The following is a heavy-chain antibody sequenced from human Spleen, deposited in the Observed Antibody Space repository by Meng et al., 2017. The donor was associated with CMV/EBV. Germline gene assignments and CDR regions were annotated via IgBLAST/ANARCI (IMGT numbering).Heavy chain of an antibody. V-gene: IGHV1-69*05. J-gene: IGHJ4*02. CDR3: ARSCNGNTCPFDF. D-gene: IGHD2/OR15-2a*01. Sequence: EAPEAPFSTYACNWVRQAPDQGLEWMGRIIPIYGTTNYAQKFQGRVTITTDESTGTAYMELSSLRSEDAAFYYCARSCNGNTCPFDFWGQGTLVTVSS. CDR1: EAPFSTYA. CDR2: IIPIYGTT.